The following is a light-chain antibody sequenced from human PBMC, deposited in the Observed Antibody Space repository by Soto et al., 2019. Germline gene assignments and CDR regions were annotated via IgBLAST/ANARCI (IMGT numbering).Light chain of an antibody. Sequence: DIVMTQSPVTLYVSAGDRATLSCRASQSVGHNLAWFQQKPGQAPRLLIYGASAGATGIPDRFSGSGFGTEFTLTISSLQSEDLAVYYCQQYNNWPRTFGQGTKVEMK. V-gene: IGKV3-15*01. CDR1: QSVGHN. J-gene: IGKJ1*01. CDR2: GAS. CDR3: QQYNNWPRT.